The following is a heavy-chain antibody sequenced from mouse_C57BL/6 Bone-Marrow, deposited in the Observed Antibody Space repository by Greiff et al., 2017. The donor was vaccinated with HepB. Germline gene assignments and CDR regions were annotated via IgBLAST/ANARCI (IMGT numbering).Heavy chain of an antibody. Sequence: KLVESGGDLVKPGGSLKLSCAASGFTFSSYGMSWVRQTPDKRLEWVATISSGGSYTYYPDSVKGRFTISRDNAKNTLYLQMSSLKSEDTAMYYCITTVVAPAMDYWGQGTSVTVSS. V-gene: IGHV5-6*02. J-gene: IGHJ4*01. D-gene: IGHD1-1*01. CDR3: ITTVVAPAMDY. CDR2: ISSGGSYT. CDR1: GFTFSSYG.